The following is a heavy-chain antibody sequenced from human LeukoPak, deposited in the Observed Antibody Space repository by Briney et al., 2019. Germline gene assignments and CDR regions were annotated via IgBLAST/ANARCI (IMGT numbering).Heavy chain of an antibody. CDR2: IYYSGST. CDR3: ARDSGPAGYSSSY. Sequence: SATLSLTCTVSGGSISSYYWSWVRQPPGKGLEWIGYIYYSGSTNYNPSLKSRVTISVDTSKNQFSLKLSSVTAADTAVYYCARDSGPAGYSSSYWGQGTLVTVSS. J-gene: IGHJ4*02. D-gene: IGHD6-13*01. CDR1: GGSISSYY. V-gene: IGHV4-59*01.